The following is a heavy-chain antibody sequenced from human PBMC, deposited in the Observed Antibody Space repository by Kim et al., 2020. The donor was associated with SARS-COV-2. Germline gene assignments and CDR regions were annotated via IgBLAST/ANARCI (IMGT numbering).Heavy chain of an antibody. CDR3: ARYGSGLNWFDP. V-gene: IGHV1-18*01. Sequence: NYAQKLQGRVTITTDTSTSTAYMELRSLRSDDTAVYYCARYGSGLNWFDPWGQGTLVTVSS. D-gene: IGHD3-10*01. J-gene: IGHJ5*02.